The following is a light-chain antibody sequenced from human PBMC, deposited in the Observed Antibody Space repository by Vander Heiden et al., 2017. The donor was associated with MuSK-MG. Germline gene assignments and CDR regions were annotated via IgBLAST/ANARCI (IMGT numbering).Light chain of an antibody. J-gene: IGLJ3*02. Sequence: QSALTQPASVSGSPGQSITISCTGTSDDVGRYNLVSWFQQHPGKVPKLLIYERSKRPSGVSNRFSVSKSGAMASLTISGLQAEDEADYYCCSFAHTGAWVFGGGTKLTVL. CDR3: CSFAHTGAWV. CDR1: SDDVGRYNL. V-gene: IGLV2-23*01. CDR2: ERS.